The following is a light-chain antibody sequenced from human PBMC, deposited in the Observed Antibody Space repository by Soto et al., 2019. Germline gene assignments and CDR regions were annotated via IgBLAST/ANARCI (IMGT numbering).Light chain of an antibody. J-gene: IGLJ1*01. CDR3: SSHVGSDNPFV. V-gene: IGLV2-8*02. CDR2: DVN. Sequence: QSALTQPPSASRSPGQSVTISCTGTSSDVGGYNYVSWYQQHPGKAPKVMIYDVNKRPSGVPDRFSGSKSGNTASLTVSGLQAEDESDYYCSSHVGSDNPFVFGTGTKLTVL. CDR1: SSDVGGYNY.